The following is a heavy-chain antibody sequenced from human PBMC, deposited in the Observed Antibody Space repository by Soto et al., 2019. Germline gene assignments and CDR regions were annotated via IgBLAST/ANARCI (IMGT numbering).Heavy chain of an antibody. Sequence: QVQLVESGGGVVQPGRSLRLSCAASGFTFSNYGMHWVRQAPGKGLEWVGVISYHGSDKYYADSVKGRFTISRDNSKNTLYLQMDILRAEDTAVYYCAKDPLTTTVTTVGYWGQGTLVTVSS. CDR1: GFTFSNYG. V-gene: IGHV3-30*18. D-gene: IGHD4-17*01. CDR2: ISYHGSDK. CDR3: AKDPLTTTVTTVGY. J-gene: IGHJ4*02.